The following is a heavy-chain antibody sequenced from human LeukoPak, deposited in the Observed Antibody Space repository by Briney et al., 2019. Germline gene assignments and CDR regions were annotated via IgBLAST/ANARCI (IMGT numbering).Heavy chain of an antibody. J-gene: IGHJ4*02. CDR1: GFTFSSYA. V-gene: IGHV3-30-3*01. D-gene: IGHD3-3*01. Sequence: PGGSLRLSCAASGFTFSSYAMHWVRRAPGKGLEWVAVISYDGSNKYYADSVKGRFTISGDNSKNTLYLQMNSLRAEDTAVYYCARGDRFLEWYYFDYWGQGTLVTVSS. CDR2: ISYDGSNK. CDR3: ARGDRFLEWYYFDY.